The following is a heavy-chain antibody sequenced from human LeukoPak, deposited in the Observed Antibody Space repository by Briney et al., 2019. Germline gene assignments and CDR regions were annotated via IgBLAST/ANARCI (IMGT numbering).Heavy chain of an antibody. CDR1: GFTFSSYA. J-gene: IGHJ4*02. CDR3: AKGYCSSTNCKESFFDY. D-gene: IGHD2-2*01. V-gene: IGHV3-23*01. CDR2: ISASGGST. Sequence: PGGSLRLPCAASGFTFSSYAMNWVRQAPGKGLEWVSTISASGGSTYYFVKGRFTISRDNSKNTLYLQMNSLRAEDTAVYYCAKGYCSSTNCKESFFDYWGQGTLVTVSS.